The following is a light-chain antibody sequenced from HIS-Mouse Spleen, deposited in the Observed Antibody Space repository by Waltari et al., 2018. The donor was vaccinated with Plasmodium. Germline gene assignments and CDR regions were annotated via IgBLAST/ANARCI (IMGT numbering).Light chain of an antibody. V-gene: IGLV2-14*03. CDR1: SSDVGGYNY. J-gene: IGLJ2*01. CDR3: SSYTSSSTLV. CDR2: DAR. Sequence: QSALTQPASVSGSPGQSITISCPGTSSDVGGYNYVSCYQHHPGKAPNRMIYDARTRPYGVLNRFSGSKSGNTASLTISGLQAEDEADYYCSSYTSSSTLVFGGGTKLTVL.